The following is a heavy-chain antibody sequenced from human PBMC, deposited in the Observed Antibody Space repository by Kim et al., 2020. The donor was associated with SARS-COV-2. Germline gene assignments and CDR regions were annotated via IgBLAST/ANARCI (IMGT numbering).Heavy chain of an antibody. J-gene: IGHJ6*04. D-gene: IGHD4-17*01. CDR3: ARADYGGNMYYYYVMDV. CDR1: GFTFSSYD. V-gene: IGHV3-13*04. Sequence: GGSLRLSCAASGFTFSSYDMHWVRQATGKGLEWVSAIGTAGDTYYPGSVKGRFTISRENAKNSLYLQMNSLRAGDTAVYYCARADYGGNMYYYYVMDVWGEGATVTVSS. CDR2: IGTAGDT.